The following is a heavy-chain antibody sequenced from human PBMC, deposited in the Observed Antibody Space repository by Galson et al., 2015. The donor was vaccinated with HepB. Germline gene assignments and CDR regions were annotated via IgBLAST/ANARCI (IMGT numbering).Heavy chain of an antibody. CDR3: ARDGHGTEWLLLAGQTSRSPFDY. CDR1: GGSISSSSYY. CDR2: IYYSGST. D-gene: IGHD3-3*01. J-gene: IGHJ4*02. Sequence: ETLSLTCTVSGGSISSSSYYWGWIRQPPGKGLEWIGSIYYSGSTYYNPSLKSRVTISVDTSKNQFSLKLSSVTAADTAVYYCARDGHGTEWLLLAGQTSRSPFDYWGQGTLVTVSS. V-gene: IGHV4-39*07.